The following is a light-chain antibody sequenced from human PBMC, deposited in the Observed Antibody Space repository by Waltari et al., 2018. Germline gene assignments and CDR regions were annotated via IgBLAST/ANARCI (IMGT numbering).Light chain of an antibody. V-gene: IGKV1-39*01. J-gene: IGKJ4*01. Sequence: DIQVTQSPSSLSASVGDSVTITCRPSQSISTPLNWYQQKPGKPPKLLIFAASALQSGVSSRFSVSGSQTDFTLTIRNLQPEDFATYYCQQSYRAPQTFGGGTKVDMK. CDR3: QQSYRAPQT. CDR2: AAS. CDR1: QSISTP.